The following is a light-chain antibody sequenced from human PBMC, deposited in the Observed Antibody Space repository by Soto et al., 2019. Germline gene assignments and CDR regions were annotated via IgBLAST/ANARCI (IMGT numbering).Light chain of an antibody. CDR2: GAS. V-gene: IGKV3D-20*01. CDR3: QQYATSPLT. Sequence: EIVLTQSPATLSLSPGERATLSCGASQTVGRDYLAWYQRKPGLAPRLLISGASTRATGIPDRFSGSGSGTDFTLIISRLEPEDFAVYFCQQYATSPLTFGGGTEVEIK. J-gene: IGKJ4*01. CDR1: QTVGRDY.